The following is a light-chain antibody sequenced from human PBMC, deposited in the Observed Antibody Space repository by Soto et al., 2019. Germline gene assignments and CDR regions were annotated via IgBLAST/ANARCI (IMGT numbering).Light chain of an antibody. J-gene: IGLJ3*02. V-gene: IGLV2-14*01. CDR3: SSYTSSSFWV. Sequence: QSALTQPASVSGSPGQSITISCTGTNTDIGAYNYVSWYQQHPGKAPKLIIYEVSNRPSGVSNRFSGSKSGDTASLTISGLQADDEATYYCSSYTSSSFWVFGGGTKLTVL. CDR2: EVS. CDR1: NTDIGAYNY.